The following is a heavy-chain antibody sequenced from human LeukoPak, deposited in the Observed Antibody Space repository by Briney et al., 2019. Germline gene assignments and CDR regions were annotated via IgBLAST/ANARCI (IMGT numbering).Heavy chain of an antibody. D-gene: IGHD6-19*01. CDR3: ARTNLGSGWRFDY. Sequence: PGGSLRLSCSASGFTFSSYAMHWVRQAPGKGLEYVSAISSNGGSTYYTDSVKGRFTISRDNSKNTLYLQMSSLRAEDTAVYYCARTNLGSGWRFDYWGQGTLVTVSS. CDR1: GFTFSSYA. V-gene: IGHV3-64D*09. CDR2: ISSNGGST. J-gene: IGHJ4*02.